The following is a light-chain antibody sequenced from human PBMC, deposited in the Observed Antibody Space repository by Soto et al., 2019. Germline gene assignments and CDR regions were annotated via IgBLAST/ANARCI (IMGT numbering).Light chain of an antibody. V-gene: IGLV2-14*02. CDR1: SSDVGSYHL. J-gene: IGLJ1*01. CDR2: NVS. Sequence: QSVLTQPASLSGSPGQSITISCTGTSSDVGSYHLVSWYQQHPGKAPKLIIYNVSNRPSGVSDRFSGSKSGNTASLTISGLQAEDEADYYCTSYITAGTYVFGTGTKVTVL. CDR3: TSYITAGTYV.